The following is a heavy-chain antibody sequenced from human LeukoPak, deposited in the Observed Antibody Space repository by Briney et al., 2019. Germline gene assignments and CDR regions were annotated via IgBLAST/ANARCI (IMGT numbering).Heavy chain of an antibody. J-gene: IGHJ2*01. CDR2: IDPSGSYT. Sequence: GESLKISCKGSGYSFPSYWISWVRQMPGKGLEWMGRIDPSGSYTNYSPSFQGHVTISADKSISTAYLQWSSLKASDTAMYYCARRALTGDWYFDLWGRGTLVTVSS. CDR1: GYSFPSYW. V-gene: IGHV5-10-1*01. D-gene: IGHD7-27*01. CDR3: ARRALTGDWYFDL.